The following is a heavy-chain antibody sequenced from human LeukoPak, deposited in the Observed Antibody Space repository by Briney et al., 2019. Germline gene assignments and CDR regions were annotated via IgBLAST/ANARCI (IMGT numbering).Heavy chain of an antibody. J-gene: IGHJ4*02. V-gene: IGHV3-48*04. CDR3: ARDLFGITEDNTLDY. CDR2: ISSSSSTI. D-gene: IGHD1-14*01. Sequence: GGSLRLSCAASGFTFSSYGMNWVRQAPGKGLEWVSYISSSSSTIYYADSVKGRFTISRDNAKNSLYLQMNSLRAEDTAVYYCARDLFGITEDNTLDYWGQGTLVTVSS. CDR1: GFTFSSYG.